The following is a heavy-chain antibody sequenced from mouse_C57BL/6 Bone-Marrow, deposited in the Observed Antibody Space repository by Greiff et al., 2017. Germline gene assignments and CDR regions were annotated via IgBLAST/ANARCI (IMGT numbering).Heavy chain of an antibody. D-gene: IGHD2-3*01. V-gene: IGHV1-82*01. CDR3: AREGWLLFDY. CDR1: GYAFSSSW. CDR2: MYPGDGDT. J-gene: IGHJ2*01. Sequence: VQLQESGPELVKPGASVKISCKASGYAFSSSWMNWVKQRPGKGLEWIGRMYPGDGDTNYNGKFKGKATLTADKSSSTAYMQLSSLTSEDSAVYFCAREGWLLFDYWGQGTTLTVSS.